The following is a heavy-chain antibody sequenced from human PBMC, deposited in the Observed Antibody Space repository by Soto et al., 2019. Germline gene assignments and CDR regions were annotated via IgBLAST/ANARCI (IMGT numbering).Heavy chain of an antibody. V-gene: IGHV4-30-2*01. CDR1: GGSLSSGSFS. CDR3: ARGGGSTDYVANYYFDY. J-gene: IGHJ4*02. D-gene: IGHD4-17*01. Sequence: QLRLQESGSGLVKPSQTLSLTCTVSGGSLSSGSFSWGWIRQPPGKGLEWIGYINYSGNTYYNPSLRVRVTISRDMSTNQFSLKLGSVTAADTAVYFCARGGGSTDYVANYYFDYWGRGTLVTVSS. CDR2: INYSGNT.